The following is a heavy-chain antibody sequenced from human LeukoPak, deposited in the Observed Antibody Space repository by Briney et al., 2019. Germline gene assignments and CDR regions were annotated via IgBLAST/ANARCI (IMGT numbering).Heavy chain of an antibody. CDR2: IYYSGST. CDR3: ARVFPYYYDSSGSSLFDP. D-gene: IGHD3-22*01. J-gene: IGHJ5*02. Sequence: SETLSLTCTVSGGSISSSSYYWGWIRQPPGKGLEWIGSIYYSGSTYYNPSLKSRVTISVDTSKNQFSLKLSSVTAADTAVYYCARVFPYYYDSSGSSLFDPWGQGTLVTVSS. V-gene: IGHV4-39*07. CDR1: GGSISSSSYY.